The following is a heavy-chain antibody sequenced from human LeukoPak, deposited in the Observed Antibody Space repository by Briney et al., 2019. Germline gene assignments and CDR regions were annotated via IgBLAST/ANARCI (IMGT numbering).Heavy chain of an antibody. CDR3: ARYNWNYAWFDP. D-gene: IGHD1-7*01. Sequence: SQTLSLTCTVSGGSISSGGYYWSWIRQPPGKGLEWIGYIYHSGSTYYNPSLKSRVTISVDRSKNQFSLKLSSVTAADTAVYYCARYNWNYAWFDPWGQGTLVTVSS. CDR1: GGSISSGGYY. V-gene: IGHV4-30-2*01. CDR2: IYHSGST. J-gene: IGHJ5*02.